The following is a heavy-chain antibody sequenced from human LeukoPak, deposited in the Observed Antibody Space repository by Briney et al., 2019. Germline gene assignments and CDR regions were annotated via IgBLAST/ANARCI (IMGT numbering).Heavy chain of an antibody. V-gene: IGHV4-59*01. CDR3: ARAEGLRYFDWLLPFDY. CDR1: GGSISSYY. J-gene: IGHJ4*02. Sequence: SETLSLTCTVSGGSISSYYWSWIRQPPGKGLEWVGFIYYSGSTNYNPSLKSRVTISVDTSKNQFSPKLSSVAAADTAVYYCARAEGLRYFDWLLPFDYWGQGTLVTVSS. D-gene: IGHD3-9*01. CDR2: IYYSGST.